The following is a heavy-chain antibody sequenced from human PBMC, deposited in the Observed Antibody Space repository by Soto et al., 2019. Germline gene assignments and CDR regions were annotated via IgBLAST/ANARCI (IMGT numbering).Heavy chain of an antibody. D-gene: IGHD4-17*01. J-gene: IGHJ6*02. V-gene: IGHV3-21*01. Sequence: PGGSLRLSCAASGFTFSSYSMNWVRQAPGKGLEWVSSISSSSSYIYYADSVKGRFTISRDNAKNSLYLQMNSLRAEDTAVYYCARDFDESAVTSGMDVWGQGTTVTVSS. CDR2: ISSSSSYI. CDR3: ARDFDESAVTSGMDV. CDR1: GFTFSSYS.